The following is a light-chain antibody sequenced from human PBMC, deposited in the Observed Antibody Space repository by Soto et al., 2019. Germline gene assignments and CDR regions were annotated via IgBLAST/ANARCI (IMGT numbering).Light chain of an antibody. V-gene: IGLV1-40*01. Sequence: QTVVTQPPSVSGAPGQRVIISCTGSSSNNGAGYDVHWYQQLPGTAPKLLIYGNSNRPSGVPDRFSGSKSGTSASLAITGLQAEDEADYYCQSYASSLSGSVVFGGGTKLTVL. CDR2: GNS. CDR3: QSYASSLSGSVV. J-gene: IGLJ2*01. CDR1: SSNNGAGYD.